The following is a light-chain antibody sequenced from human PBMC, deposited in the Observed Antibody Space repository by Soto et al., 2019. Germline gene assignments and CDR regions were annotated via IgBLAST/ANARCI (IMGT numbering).Light chain of an antibody. Sequence: EVVMTQAPATLSVSPGERATLSGRASQSVSSKLAWYQQKPGQAPRLLIYVASTRATGIPGRFSGSGSGTEFTLTISCLQSDDCAVYHCQQYKTWPGGFGIENNVDI. V-gene: IGKV3-15*01. CDR1: QSVSSK. J-gene: IGKJ3*01. CDR2: VAS. CDR3: QQYKTWPGG.